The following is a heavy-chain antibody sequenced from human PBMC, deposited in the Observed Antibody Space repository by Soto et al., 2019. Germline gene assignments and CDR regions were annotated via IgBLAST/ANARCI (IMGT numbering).Heavy chain of an antibody. Sequence: GGSLRLSCAASGLTFYTFGMNWVRQSPGKGLEWVASIDSSGSYTHYADSVRGRLTISRDNARNLLFLQMNSLTAEDTAVYYCSADGGACSVMGVWGQGTTVTVSS. V-gene: IGHV3-21*01. CDR1: GLTFYTFG. J-gene: IGHJ6*02. D-gene: IGHD2-15*01. CDR3: SADGGACSVMGV. CDR2: IDSSGSYT.